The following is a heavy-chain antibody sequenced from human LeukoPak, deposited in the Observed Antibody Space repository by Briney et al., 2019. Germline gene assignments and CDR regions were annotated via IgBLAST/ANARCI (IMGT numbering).Heavy chain of an antibody. CDR3: AKDSTVTTSHFDY. V-gene: IGHV3-33*06. Sequence: GGSLRLSCAASGFTFSSYGMHWVRQAPGKGLEWVAVILYDGSNKYYADPVKGRFTISTDNSKNTLYLQMNSMRAEDTAVYYCAKDSTVTTSHFDYWGQGTLVTVSS. D-gene: IGHD4-17*01. J-gene: IGHJ4*02. CDR1: GFTFSSYG. CDR2: ILYDGSNK.